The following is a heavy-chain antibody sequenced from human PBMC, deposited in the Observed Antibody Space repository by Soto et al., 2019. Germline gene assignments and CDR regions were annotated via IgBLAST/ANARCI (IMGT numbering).Heavy chain of an antibody. J-gene: IGHJ4*02. CDR2: IWHDGSNQ. D-gene: IGHD5-12*01. V-gene: IGHV3-33*01. CDR3: ARDRTDTSFAT. CDR1: GFTCSTYG. Sequence: QVQLVESGGGVVQTGRSLRLSCAASGFTCSTYGMHWVRQAPGKGLEWVAVIWHDGSNQYYGDSVKGRFIISRDNSKNTLYLQMNSVRADDAAIYYCARDRTDTSFATWGQGTLVTVSS.